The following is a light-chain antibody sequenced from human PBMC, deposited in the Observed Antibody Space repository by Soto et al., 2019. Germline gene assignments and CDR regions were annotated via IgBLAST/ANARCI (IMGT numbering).Light chain of an antibody. V-gene: IGKV3-20*01. CDR2: GAS. Sequence: IDLTHPPATLSFSPGKRSTHCFSSSQSLISSYIAWYRQSPGQAPRLLIYGASSRATGIPDRFSGSGSGTDFTLTISRLEPEDFAVYYCQQYLSSPATFGGGTKVDIK. CDR3: QQYLSSPAT. J-gene: IGKJ4*01. CDR1: QSLISSY.